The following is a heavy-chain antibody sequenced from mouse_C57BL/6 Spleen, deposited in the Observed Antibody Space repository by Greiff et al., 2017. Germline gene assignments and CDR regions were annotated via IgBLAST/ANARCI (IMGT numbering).Heavy chain of an antibody. Sequence: ESGPGLVKPSQSLSLTCSVTGYSITSGYYWNWIRQFPGNKLEWMGYISYDGSNNYNPSLKNRISITRDTSKNQFFLKLNSVTTEDTATYYCARDGGSSGFKDYWGQGTTLTVSS. CDR3: ARDGGSSGFKDY. J-gene: IGHJ2*01. CDR2: ISYDGSN. V-gene: IGHV3-6*01. CDR1: GYSITSGYY. D-gene: IGHD3-2*02.